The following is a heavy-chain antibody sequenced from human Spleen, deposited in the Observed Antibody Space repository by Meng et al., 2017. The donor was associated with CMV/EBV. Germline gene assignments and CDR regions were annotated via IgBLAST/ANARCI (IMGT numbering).Heavy chain of an antibody. J-gene: IGHJ4*02. Sequence: ASVKVSCKASGYTFTSYDINWVRQATGQGLEWMGWMNPNSDNTAYAQKFQGRVTITRNTSLRTAYMELSSLRSEDTAVYYCARGYCSGASCYIDDWGQGTLVTVSS. CDR3: ARGYCSGASCYIDD. D-gene: IGHD2-2*02. CDR1: GYTFTSYD. CDR2: MNPNSDNT. V-gene: IGHV1-8*03.